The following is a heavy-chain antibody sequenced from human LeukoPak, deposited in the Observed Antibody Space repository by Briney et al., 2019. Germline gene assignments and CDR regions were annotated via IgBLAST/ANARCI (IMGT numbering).Heavy chain of an antibody. J-gene: IGHJ4*02. V-gene: IGHV4-59*01. CDR2: LYYGGST. D-gene: IGHD3/OR15-3a*01. CDR1: GFTFSSYS. Sequence: GSLRLSCAASGFTFSSYSMNWVRQAPGKGLEWIGYLYYGGSTNYNPSLKSRLTISVDTSKNQLSLKLNSVTAADTAVYYCAGSSGFLDWYPDYWGQGTLVTVSS. CDR3: AGSSGFLDWYPDY.